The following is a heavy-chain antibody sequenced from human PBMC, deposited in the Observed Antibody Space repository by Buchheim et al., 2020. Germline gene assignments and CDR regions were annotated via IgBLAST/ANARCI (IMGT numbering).Heavy chain of an antibody. CDR3: GRAYSYGSFDY. Sequence: QVQLVQSGAEVRKPGASVKVSCKASGYTFTNYYIHWVRQAPGQGLEWMGIINSGGGTTTYAQKFQGRVTLTRDTSKTTVSMELSSLRSEDTAVYYCGRAYSYGSFDYWGQGTL. J-gene: IGHJ4*02. V-gene: IGHV1-46*03. CDR1: GYTFTNYY. CDR2: INSGGGTT. D-gene: IGHD5-18*01.